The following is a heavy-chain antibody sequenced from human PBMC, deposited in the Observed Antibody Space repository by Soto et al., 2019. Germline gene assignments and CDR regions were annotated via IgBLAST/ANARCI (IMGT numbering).Heavy chain of an antibody. Sequence: QAQLVQSEPELKTPGASVKVSCKASGYAFTSYGINWVRRAPGQGLEWVGWMSTYNENKVYAQKLQGRVAMTMDAATSTAYLDLGPLRSDDTAVYYCAKDAREAAPSDVWGQGTMVTVSS. CDR3: AKDAREAAPSDV. J-gene: IGHJ3*01. CDR2: MSTYNENK. D-gene: IGHD2-15*01. V-gene: IGHV1-18*01. CDR1: GYAFTSYG.